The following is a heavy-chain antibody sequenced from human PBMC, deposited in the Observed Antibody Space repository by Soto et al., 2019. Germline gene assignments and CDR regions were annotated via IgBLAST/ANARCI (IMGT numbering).Heavy chain of an antibody. CDR1: GGSISSYY. D-gene: IGHD2-2*01. CDR3: ARARYQLLPPNYYGMDV. CDR2: THYSGST. V-gene: IGHV4-59*01. Sequence: SETLSLTCTVSGGSISSYYWSWIRQSPGKGLEWIGYTHYSGSTKYNPSLKSRVTISVDTSRNQVSLKLSSVTAADSAVYFCARARYQLLPPNYYGMDVWGQGTTVTVSS. J-gene: IGHJ6*02.